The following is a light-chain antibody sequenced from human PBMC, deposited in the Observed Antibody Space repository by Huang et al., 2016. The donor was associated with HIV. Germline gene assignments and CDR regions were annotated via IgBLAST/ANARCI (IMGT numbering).Light chain of an antibody. J-gene: IGKJ1*01. V-gene: IGKV3-15*01. CDR2: GAS. Sequence: EIVMTQSPATVSVSPGERATLSCGASQSVSSNLAWYQQIPGQAPRLLIYGASTRSTGIPARFSGSGSGTECTLTISSLQSEDFALYYCQQYNNWPWTFGQGTKVEIK. CDR1: QSVSSN. CDR3: QQYNNWPWT.